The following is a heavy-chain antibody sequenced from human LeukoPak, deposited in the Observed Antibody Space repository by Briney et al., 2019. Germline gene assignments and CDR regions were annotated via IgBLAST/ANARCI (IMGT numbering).Heavy chain of an antibody. Sequence: ASVKVSCKASGYTFSGYYMHWVRQAPGQGLEWMGWINPNSGGTNYAQKFQGRATMTRDTSISTAYTELSRLRSDDTAVYYCARDHRYFDWLLYEESWFDPWGQGTLVTVSS. CDR2: INPNSGGT. CDR1: GYTFSGYY. CDR3: ARDHRYFDWLLYEESWFDP. J-gene: IGHJ5*02. V-gene: IGHV1-2*02. D-gene: IGHD3-9*01.